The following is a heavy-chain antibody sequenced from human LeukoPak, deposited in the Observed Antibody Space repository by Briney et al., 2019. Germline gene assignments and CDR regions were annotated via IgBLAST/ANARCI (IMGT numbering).Heavy chain of an antibody. V-gene: IGHV3-23*01. J-gene: IGHJ4*02. CDR1: GFTFSSYA. Sequence: GGSLRLSCAASGFTFSSYAMSWVRQAPGKGLEWVSAISGSGGSTYYADSVKGRFTISRDNSKSTLYLQMNSLRAEDTAVYYCAKEKLDYSNIRYFDYWGQGTLVTVSS. D-gene: IGHD4-11*01. CDR2: ISGSGGST. CDR3: AKEKLDYSNIRYFDY.